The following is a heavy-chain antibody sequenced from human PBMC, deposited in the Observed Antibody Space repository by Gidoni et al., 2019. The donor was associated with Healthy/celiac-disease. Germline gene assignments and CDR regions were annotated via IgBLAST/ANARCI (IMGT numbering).Heavy chain of an antibody. J-gene: IGHJ3*02. Sequence: EVLLVGSGGDLVKPGGSLRLACAASGFTFGGYNMTWVRQAPGKGLEWVSFISSSSSYKYYADSVKGRFTVSRDNAKNSLFLQMNSLRVEDTAVYYCARHPLVAGSNDAFDIWGQGTVVTVSS. CDR3: ARHPLVAGSNDAFDI. V-gene: IGHV3-21*01. D-gene: IGHD6-19*01. CDR2: ISSSSSYK. CDR1: GFTFGGYN.